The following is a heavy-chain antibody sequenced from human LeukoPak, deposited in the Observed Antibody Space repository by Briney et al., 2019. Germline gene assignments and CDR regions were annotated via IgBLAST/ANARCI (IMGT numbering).Heavy chain of an antibody. D-gene: IGHD3-10*01. V-gene: IGHV3-43D*03. Sequence: GGSLRLSCAASGFTFDDYAMHWVRQAPGKGLEWVSLISWDGGSTYYADSVKGRFTISRDNSKNSLYLQMNSLRAEDTALYYCAKDTSYGSGSYPDYWGQGTLVTVSS. CDR1: GFTFDDYA. CDR2: ISWDGGST. J-gene: IGHJ4*02. CDR3: AKDTSYGSGSYPDY.